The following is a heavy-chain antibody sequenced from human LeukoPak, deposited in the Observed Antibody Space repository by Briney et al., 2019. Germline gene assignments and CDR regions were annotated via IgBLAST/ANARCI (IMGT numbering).Heavy chain of an antibody. J-gene: IGHJ3*02. CDR2: LYTSGNT. D-gene: IGHD2-2*01. CDR3: ARDGGLVVPTAPAFFDI. V-gene: IGHV4-4*07. CDR1: GGSISDYY. Sequence: SETLSLTCTVSGGSISDYYWSWIRQPAGKALEWIGRLYTSGNTNYNPSLKGRVTMSLDTSKNQFSLKLNSVTAADTALYYCARDGGLVVPTAPAFFDIWGQGTMVTVSS.